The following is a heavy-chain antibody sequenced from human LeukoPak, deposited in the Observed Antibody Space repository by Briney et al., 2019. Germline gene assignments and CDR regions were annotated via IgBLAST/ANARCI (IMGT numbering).Heavy chain of an antibody. V-gene: IGHV3-21*01. J-gene: IGHJ4*02. CDR3: ARDQGIAAAGPHFDY. CDR2: ISSSSTYI. Sequence: GGSLRLSCAASGFNFRAFSMNWVRQAPGKGLEWVSFISSSSTYIYYADSVKGRFTISRDNAKNSLYLQMNSLRAEDTAVYYCARDQGIAAAGPHFDYWGQGTLVTVSS. D-gene: IGHD6-13*01. CDR1: GFNFRAFS.